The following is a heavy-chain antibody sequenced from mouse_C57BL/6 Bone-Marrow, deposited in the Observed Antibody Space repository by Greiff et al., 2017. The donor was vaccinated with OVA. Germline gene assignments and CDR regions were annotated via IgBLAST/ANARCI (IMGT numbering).Heavy chain of an antibody. D-gene: IGHD1-1*01. V-gene: IGHV1-75*01. CDR1: GYTFTDYY. J-gene: IGHJ1*03. CDR3: ARDYYGSGGWYFDV. CDR2: IFPGSGST. Sequence: QVQLQQSGPELVKPGASVKISCKASGYTFTDYYINWVKQRPGQGLEWIGWIFPGSGSTYYNEKFKGKATLTVDKSSSTAYMLLSSLTSEDSAVYFCARDYYGSGGWYFDVWGTGTTVTVSS.